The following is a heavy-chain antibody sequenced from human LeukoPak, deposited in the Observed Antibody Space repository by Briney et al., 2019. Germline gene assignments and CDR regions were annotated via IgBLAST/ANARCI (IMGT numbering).Heavy chain of an antibody. CDR1: GGSISSSSYY. J-gene: IGHJ4*02. V-gene: IGHV4-39*07. CDR2: FYASGTT. CDR3: AKDSSTWGNLAGHFDS. Sequence: SETLSLTCTVSGGSISSSSYYWGWIRQPPGKGLEWIGRFYASGTTNTSPSLKSRVTMSVATSKNQFSLKLSSVTAADAAVYYCAKDSSTWGNLAGHFDSWGQGTLVTVSS. D-gene: IGHD6-13*01.